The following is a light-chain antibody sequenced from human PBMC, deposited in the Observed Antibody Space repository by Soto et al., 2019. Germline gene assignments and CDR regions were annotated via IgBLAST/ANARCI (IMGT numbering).Light chain of an antibody. J-gene: IGLJ1*01. V-gene: IGLV2-23*02. CDR1: SSNVGTYNL. Sequence: QSALTQPASVSGSPGQSITISCTGTSSNVGTYNLVSWYQQYPGKAPKLLIYDVTKRPSGVSTRFSGSKSGNTASLTISGLQAEDEADYYCCSYASIASYVFGTGTKLTVL. CDR2: DVT. CDR3: CSYASIASYV.